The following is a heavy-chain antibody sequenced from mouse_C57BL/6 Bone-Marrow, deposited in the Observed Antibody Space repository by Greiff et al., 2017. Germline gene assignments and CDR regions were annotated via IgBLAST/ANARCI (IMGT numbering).Heavy chain of an antibody. D-gene: IGHD3-3*01. CDR2: IWSDGST. Sequence: VKLQESGPGLVAPSQSLSITCTVSGFSLTSYGVHWVRQPPGKGLEWLVVIWSDGSTTYNSALKSRLSISKDNSKSQVFLKMNSLQTDDTAMYYCARHRERDYAMDYWGQGTSVTVSS. CDR3: ARHRERDYAMDY. J-gene: IGHJ4*01. CDR1: GFSLTSYG. V-gene: IGHV2-6-1*01.